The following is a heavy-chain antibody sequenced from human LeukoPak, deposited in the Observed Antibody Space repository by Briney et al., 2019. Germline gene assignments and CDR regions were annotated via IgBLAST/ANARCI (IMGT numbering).Heavy chain of an antibody. CDR2: IRQDGGEK. Sequence: GGSLRLSCAASGFTFTTYWMAWVRQAPGKGLEWVANIRQDGGEKYYVDSVKGRFTISRDNAQNSLYLHIDSLGAEDTAVYYCARHPEGTTQVGLLNFWGQGTLVTVSS. J-gene: IGHJ4*02. D-gene: IGHD2-2*01. CDR1: GFTFTTYW. V-gene: IGHV3-7*01. CDR3: ARHPEGTTQVGLLNF.